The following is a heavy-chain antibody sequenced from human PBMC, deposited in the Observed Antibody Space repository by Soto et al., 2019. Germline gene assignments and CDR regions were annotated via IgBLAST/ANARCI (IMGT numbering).Heavy chain of an antibody. V-gene: IGHV5-51*01. CDR2: IYPGDSDT. D-gene: IGHD3-3*01. J-gene: IGHJ6*02. CDR3: ARHGAYYDFWSGYSEQPGSYYYGMDV. Sequence: GESLKISCKGSGYSFTSYWIGWVRQMPGKGLEWMGIIYPGDSDTRYSPSFQGQVTISADKSISTAYLQWSSLKASDTAMYYCARHGAYYDFWSGYSEQPGSYYYGMDVWGQGTTVTVSS. CDR1: GYSFTSYW.